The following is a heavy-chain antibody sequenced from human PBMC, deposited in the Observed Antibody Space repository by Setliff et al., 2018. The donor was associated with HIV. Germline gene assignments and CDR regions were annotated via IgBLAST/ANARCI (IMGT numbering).Heavy chain of an antibody. V-gene: IGHV4-59*08. D-gene: IGHD6-19*01. CDR2: IYYSGRT. J-gene: IGHJ4*02. CDR3: ASQPAYSTDWYPPGYFDY. Sequence: SETLSLTCTVSGGPISSYYWSWIRQHPGKGLEWIGYIYYSGRTNYNPALKSRVTISVDTSRNQFSLKLTSVTAADTAVYYCASQPAYSTDWYPPGYFDYWGQGPLVTVSS. CDR1: GGPISSYY.